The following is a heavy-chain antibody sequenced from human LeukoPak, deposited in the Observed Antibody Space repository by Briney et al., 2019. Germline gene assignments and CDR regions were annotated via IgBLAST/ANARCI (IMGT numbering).Heavy chain of an antibody. J-gene: IGHJ4*02. CDR2: IYTSGST. CDR3: AREAYSEDY. D-gene: IGHD4-11*01. CDR1: GGSISSGSYY. Sequence: SQTLSLTCTVSGGSISSGSYYWSWIRQPAGKGLEWIGRIYTSGSTNYNPSLNSRVTISVATSKNQFSLKLSTATAAGTAVYYCAREAYSEDYWGQGTLVTVSS. V-gene: IGHV4-61*02.